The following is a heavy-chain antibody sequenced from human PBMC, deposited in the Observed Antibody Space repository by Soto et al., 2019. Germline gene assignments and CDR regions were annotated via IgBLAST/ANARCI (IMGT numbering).Heavy chain of an antibody. Sequence: QVQLVQSGAEVKKPGSSVKVSCKASGGTFSSYTISWVRQAPGQGLEWMGRIIPNLGIANYAQKFQGRVTITADQSTSTDHLELCSLRSEDTVGCYCARGPLLRTFVWLRNWFSPWGQGTLVSVSS. CDR3: ARGPLLRTFVWLRNWFSP. J-gene: IGHJ5*02. CDR1: GGTFSSYT. D-gene: IGHD3-9*01. V-gene: IGHV1-69*02. CDR2: IIPNLGIA.